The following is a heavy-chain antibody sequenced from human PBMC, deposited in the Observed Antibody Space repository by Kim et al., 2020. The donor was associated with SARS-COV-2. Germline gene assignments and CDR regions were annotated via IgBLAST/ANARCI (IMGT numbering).Heavy chain of an antibody. CDR3: ASHSPTIFVPDY. CDR2: IYYTGST. Sequence: SETLSLTCTVSGGSISSYYWSWIRQPPGKGLEWIGYIYYTGSTNYNPSLKSRVTISVDTSKNQFSLQLPSVTAADTAIYYCASHSPTIFVPDYWGQGTLVTVSS. V-gene: IGHV4-59*13. J-gene: IGHJ4*02. D-gene: IGHD3-3*01. CDR1: GGSISSYY.